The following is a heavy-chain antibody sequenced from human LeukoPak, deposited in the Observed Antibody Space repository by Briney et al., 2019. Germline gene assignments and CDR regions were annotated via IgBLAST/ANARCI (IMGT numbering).Heavy chain of an antibody. D-gene: IGHD5-18*01. CDR3: ARDREGSHYATWIQLCDY. CDR1: GFTFSSYE. J-gene: IGHJ4*02. Sequence: AGGSLRLSCAASGFTFSSYEMNWVRQAPGKGLEWVAYISSSGSNTYYADSVKGRFTISRDNAKNSLYLQMNSLRAEDTAVYYCARDREGSHYATWIQLCDYWGQGAPVTVSS. V-gene: IGHV3-48*03. CDR2: ISSSGSNT.